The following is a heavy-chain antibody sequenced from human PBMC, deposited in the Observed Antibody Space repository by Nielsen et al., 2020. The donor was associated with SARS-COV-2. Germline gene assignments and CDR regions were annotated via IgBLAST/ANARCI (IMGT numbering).Heavy chain of an antibody. CDR1: GDSSSSGDYY. V-gene: IGHV4-30-4*01. CDR3: ARDRGNNYGMDV. J-gene: IGHJ6*02. D-gene: IGHD5-12*01. Sequence: LRLSCTVSGDSSSSGDYYWSWIRQPPGKGLEWIGHINYNGSTRYNPSLKSRVIMPIDTSKNQFSLMLSSVTAADAAVYYCARDRGNNYGMDVWGHGTTVTVSS. CDR2: INYNGST.